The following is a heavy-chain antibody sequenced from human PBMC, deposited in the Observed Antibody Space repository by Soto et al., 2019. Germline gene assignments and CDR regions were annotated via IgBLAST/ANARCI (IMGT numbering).Heavy chain of an antibody. Sequence: SETLSLTCTVSGGSISSSSYYWGWIRQPPGKGLEWIGSIYYSGSTYYNPSLKSRVTISVDTSKNQFSLKLSSVTAADTAVYYCARLKVRRQWLEWGQGTLVTVSS. CDR2: IYYSGST. D-gene: IGHD6-19*01. J-gene: IGHJ4*02. V-gene: IGHV4-39*01. CDR3: ARLKVRRQWLE. CDR1: GGSISSSSYY.